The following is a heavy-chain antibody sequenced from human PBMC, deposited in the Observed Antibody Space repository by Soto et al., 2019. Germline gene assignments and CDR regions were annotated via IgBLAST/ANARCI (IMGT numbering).Heavy chain of an antibody. CDR2: IYWDDDK. V-gene: IGHV2-5*02. D-gene: IGHD3-3*01. CDR3: AHRVLRTVFGLITTTAIYFDF. CDR1: GFSLTTSGVG. Sequence: QITLNESGPTQVKPRQTLTLTCTFSGFSLTTSGVGVGWIRQSPGKAPEWLALIYWDDDKRYSPSLKSRLTIAQDTSKNQVVVTMADLDAADTATYYCAHRVLRTVFGLITTTAIYFDFWGQGTPVAVSS. J-gene: IGHJ4*02.